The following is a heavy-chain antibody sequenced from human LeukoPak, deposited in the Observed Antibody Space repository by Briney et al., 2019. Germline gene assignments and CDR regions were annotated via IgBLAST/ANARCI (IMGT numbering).Heavy chain of an antibody. D-gene: IGHD3-3*01. V-gene: IGHV4-39*02. CDR2: ISSSGNT. CDR3: ARLGAGPTYYDFWSGYSSFYFDY. J-gene: IGHJ4*02. Sequence: SETLSLTCIVSGGSTSGGNYYWGWIRRPPGKGLEWIGGISSSGNTYYNPSLKSRITVSIDTSKNHFSLKLSSVTAADTAVYYCARLGAGPTYYDFWSGYSSFYFDYWGQGTLVTVSS. CDR1: GGSTSGGNYY.